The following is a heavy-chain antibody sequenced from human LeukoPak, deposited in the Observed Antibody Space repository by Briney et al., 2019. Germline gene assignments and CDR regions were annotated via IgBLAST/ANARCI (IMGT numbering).Heavy chain of an antibody. CDR1: GGSISSSSYY. Sequence: PSETLSLTCTVSGGSISSSSYYWGWIRQPPGKGLEWIGSIYYSGSTYYNPSLKSRVTISVDTSKNQFSLKLSSVTAADTAVYYCARLPTSIVGATSLGFDYWGQGTLVTVSS. D-gene: IGHD1-26*01. J-gene: IGHJ4*02. CDR3: ARLPTSIVGATSLGFDY. V-gene: IGHV4-39*01. CDR2: IYYSGST.